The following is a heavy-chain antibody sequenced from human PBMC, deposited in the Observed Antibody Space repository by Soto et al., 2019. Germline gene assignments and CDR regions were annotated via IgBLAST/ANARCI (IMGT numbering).Heavy chain of an antibody. D-gene: IGHD5-12*01. CDR1: GGSISSYY. Sequence: PSETLSLTCTVSGGSISSYYWSWIRQPPGKGLEWIGYIYYSGSTNYNPSLKSRVTISVDTSKNQFSLKLSSVTAADTAVYYCARGSDSGYGHGFDYWGQGTLVTVSS. V-gene: IGHV4-59*08. J-gene: IGHJ4*02. CDR2: IYYSGST. CDR3: ARGSDSGYGHGFDY.